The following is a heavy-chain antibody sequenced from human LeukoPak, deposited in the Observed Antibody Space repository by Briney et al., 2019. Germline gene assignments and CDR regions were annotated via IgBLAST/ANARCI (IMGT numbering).Heavy chain of an antibody. CDR1: GGTFSSYA. CDR2: INPSGGST. V-gene: IGHV1-46*01. CDR3: ARDDMVRGVTKFDP. J-gene: IGHJ5*02. Sequence: ASVKVSCKASGGTFSSYAISWVRQAPGQGLEWMGIINPSGGSTSYAQKFQGRVTMTRDTSTSTVYMELSSLRSEDTAVYYCARDDMVRGVTKFDPWGQGTLVTVSS. D-gene: IGHD3-10*01.